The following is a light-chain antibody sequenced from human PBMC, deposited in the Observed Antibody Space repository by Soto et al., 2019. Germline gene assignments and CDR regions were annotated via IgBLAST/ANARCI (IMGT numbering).Light chain of an antibody. CDR3: SSYAASDSFVV. V-gene: IGLV2-8*01. Sequence: QSALTQPPSASASPGQSVTISCTGTSSDVGGYNYVSWYQHHPDKAPKLIIYEVYKRPSGVPDRFSGSKSGNTASLTVSGLQAEDEAEYYCSSYAASDSFVVFGGGTKLTVL. CDR1: SSDVGGYNY. J-gene: IGLJ2*01. CDR2: EVY.